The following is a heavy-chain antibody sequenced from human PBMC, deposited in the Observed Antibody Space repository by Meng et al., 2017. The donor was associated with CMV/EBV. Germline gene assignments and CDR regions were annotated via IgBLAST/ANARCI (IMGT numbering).Heavy chain of an antibody. V-gene: IGHV6-1*01. CDR1: GDSVSSHSAA. J-gene: IGHJ4*02. CDR2: TYYRSKWYN. CDR3: ARVVRDGYNYVVDY. Sequence: SQTLSLTCSISGDSVSSHSAAWNWLRQSPSRGLEWLGRTYYRSKWYNDYAVSVKSRITINPDTSKNQFSLKLSSVTAADTAVYYCARVVRDGYNYVVDYWGQGTLVTVSS. D-gene: IGHD5-24*01.